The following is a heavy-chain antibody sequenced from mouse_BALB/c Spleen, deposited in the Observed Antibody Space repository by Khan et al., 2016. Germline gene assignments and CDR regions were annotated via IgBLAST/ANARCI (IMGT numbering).Heavy chain of an antibody. Sequence: VQLKESGPGLVKPSQSLSLNCSVTGYSITSGYYWNWIRQFPGNKLEWMGYISYDGSKNYNPSLKNRISITRDTSKNQFFLKLNSVTTEDTATXYCARGYYGSSYVAWFAYWGQGTLVTVSA. V-gene: IGHV3-6*02. D-gene: IGHD1-1*01. CDR1: GYSITSGYY. CDR3: ARGYYGSSYVAWFAY. CDR2: ISYDGSK. J-gene: IGHJ3*01.